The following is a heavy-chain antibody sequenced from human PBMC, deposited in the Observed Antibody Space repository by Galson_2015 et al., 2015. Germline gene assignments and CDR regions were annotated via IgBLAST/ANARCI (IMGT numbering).Heavy chain of an antibody. D-gene: IGHD3-22*01. J-gene: IGHJ4*02. V-gene: IGHV3-48*02. CDR2: ISSSSNTI. Sequence: SLRLSCAASGFTFSSNNMNWVRQAPGKGLEWVSYISSSSNTIYYADSVKGRFTISRDNAKNSLYLQMNSLRDEDTAVYHCARGGGYYDSTILNGFDYWGQGTLVTVSS. CDR1: GFTFSSNN. CDR3: ARGGGYYDSTILNGFDY.